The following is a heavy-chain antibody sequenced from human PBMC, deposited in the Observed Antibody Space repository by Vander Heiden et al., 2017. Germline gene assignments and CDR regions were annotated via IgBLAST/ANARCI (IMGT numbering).Heavy chain of an antibody. J-gene: IGHJ4*02. D-gene: IGHD6-19*01. V-gene: IGHV3-30*18. CDR2: ISYDGSNK. CDR3: AKDFVVAVAGPPDY. Sequence: QVQLVESGRGGVQPGRSLRFSCAASGFTFSSYGMHWVRQAPGKGLEWVAVISYDGSNKYYADSVKGRFTISRDNSKNTLYLQMNSLRAEDTAVYYCAKDFVVAVAGPPDYWGQGTLVTVSS. CDR1: GFTFSSYG.